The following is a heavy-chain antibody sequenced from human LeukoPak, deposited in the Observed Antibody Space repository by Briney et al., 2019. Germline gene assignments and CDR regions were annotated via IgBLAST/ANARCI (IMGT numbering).Heavy chain of an antibody. CDR2: IYPGDSDT. CDR3: ARDFVVVTPTTRQNDAFDI. J-gene: IGHJ3*02. D-gene: IGHD2-21*02. CDR1: GYSFTSYW. Sequence: GESLKISCKGSGYSFTSYWIGWVRQMPGKGLEWMGIIYPGDSDTRYSPSFQGQVTISADKSISTAYLQWSSLKASDTAMYYCARDFVVVTPTTRQNDAFDIWGQGTMVTVSS. V-gene: IGHV5-51*01.